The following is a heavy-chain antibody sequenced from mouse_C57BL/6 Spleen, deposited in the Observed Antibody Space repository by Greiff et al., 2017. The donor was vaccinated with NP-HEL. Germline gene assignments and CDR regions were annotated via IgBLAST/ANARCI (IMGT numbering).Heavy chain of an antibody. V-gene: IGHV6-3*01. CDR3: TGLIYYDYDDYYAMDY. CDR2: IRLKSDNYAT. D-gene: IGHD2-4*01. J-gene: IGHJ4*01. Sequence: EVKVEESGGGLVQPGGSMKLSCVASGFTFSNYWMNWVRQSPEKGLEWVAQIRLKSDNYATHYAESVNGRFTISRDDSKSSVYLQMNNLRAEDTGIYYCTGLIYYDYDDYYAMDYWGQGTSVTVSS. CDR1: GFTFSNYW.